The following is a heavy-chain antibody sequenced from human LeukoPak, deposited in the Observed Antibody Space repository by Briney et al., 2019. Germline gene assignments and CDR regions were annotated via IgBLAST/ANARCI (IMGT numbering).Heavy chain of an antibody. V-gene: IGHV3-30*18. CDR3: AKMCSSTSCYSDAFDI. CDR2: ISYDGSNK. Sequence: GGSLRLSCAASGFTFSSYGMHWVRRAPGKGLEWVAVISYDGSNKYYADSVKGRFTISRDNSKNTLYLQMNSLRAEDTAVYYCAKMCSSTSCYSDAFDIWGQGTMVTVSS. CDR1: GFTFSSYG. J-gene: IGHJ3*02. D-gene: IGHD2-2*01.